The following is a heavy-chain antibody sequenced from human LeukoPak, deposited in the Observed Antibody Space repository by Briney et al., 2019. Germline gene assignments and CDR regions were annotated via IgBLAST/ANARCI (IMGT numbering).Heavy chain of an antibody. J-gene: IGHJ1*01. CDR1: GITLSGYT. V-gene: IGHV3-21*01. CDR2: ISTTSNSI. D-gene: IGHD2-8*02. CDR3: AREGKYCTGVLCYDEH. Sequence: GGSLRLSCAASGITLSGYTMTWVRRAPGKGLEWVSSISTTSNSIYYADSVKGRFTTSRDNAKNSLYLQVNSLRVEDTAVYYCAREGKYCTGVLCYDEHWGQGTLVTVSS.